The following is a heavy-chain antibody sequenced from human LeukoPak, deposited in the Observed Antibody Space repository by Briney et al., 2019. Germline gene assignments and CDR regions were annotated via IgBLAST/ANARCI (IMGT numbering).Heavy chain of an antibody. CDR2: IYYSGST. D-gene: IGHD2-15*01. V-gene: IGHV4-59*01. Sequence: SETLSLTCTVSGGSISSYYWSWTRQPPGKGLAWIGYIYYSGSTNYNPSLKSRVTISVDTSKNQFSLKLSSVTAADTAVYYCARGPPYLLFDYWGQGTLVTVSS. J-gene: IGHJ4*02. CDR3: ARGPPYLLFDY. CDR1: GGSISSYY.